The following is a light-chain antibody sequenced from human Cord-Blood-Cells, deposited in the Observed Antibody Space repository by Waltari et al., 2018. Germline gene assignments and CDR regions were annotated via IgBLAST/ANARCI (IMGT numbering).Light chain of an antibody. Sequence: QSALTQPASASGSHGQSITIPCTGNISGVGRSNLVSWYQQHTGKAPKRMIYEGSKRPSGVSNRFSGSKSGNTASLTISELQAEDEADYYCCSYAGSSTVYVFGTGTKVTVL. CDR3: CSYAGSSTVYV. J-gene: IGLJ1*01. CDR1: ISGVGRSNL. CDR2: EGS. V-gene: IGLV2-23*03.